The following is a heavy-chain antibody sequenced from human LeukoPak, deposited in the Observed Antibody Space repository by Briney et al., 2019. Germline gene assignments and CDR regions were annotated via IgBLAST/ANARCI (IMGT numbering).Heavy chain of an antibody. Sequence: SETLSLTCTVSGGSISSYYWSWIRQPPGKGLEWIGYIYYSGITNYNPSLKSRVTMSVDTSRNQFSLKLSSVTAADTAVYYCARDSGYGAPLDVWGQGTTVTVSS. CDR3: ARDSGYGAPLDV. CDR1: GGSISSYY. J-gene: IGHJ6*02. V-gene: IGHV4-59*01. CDR2: IYYSGIT. D-gene: IGHD3-10*01.